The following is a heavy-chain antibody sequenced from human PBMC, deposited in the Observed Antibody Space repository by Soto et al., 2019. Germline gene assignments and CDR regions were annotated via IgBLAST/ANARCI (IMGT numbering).Heavy chain of an antibody. V-gene: IGHV1-69*13. Sequence: SVKVTCKASGGTFSSYAISWVRQAPGQGLEWMGGIIPIFGTANYAQKFQGRVTITADESTSTAYMELSSVRSEDTAVYYCARETAARRQYYYYGMDVWGQGTTDTVSS. CDR2: IIPIFGTA. D-gene: IGHD6-6*01. CDR1: GGTFSSYA. J-gene: IGHJ6*02. CDR3: ARETAARRQYYYYGMDV.